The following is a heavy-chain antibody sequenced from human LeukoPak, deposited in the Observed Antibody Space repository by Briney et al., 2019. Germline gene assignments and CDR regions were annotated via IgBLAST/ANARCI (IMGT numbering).Heavy chain of an antibody. CDR2: ISGSGSSL. Sequence: PGGSLRLSCAASGFTFSSHSMSWVRQAPGKGLEWVSVISGSGSSLYYADSVKGRFTISSDNSKNTLYLQMNSLRDEDTAVYYCARDRGGYPFFDSWGQGILVTVSS. V-gene: IGHV3-23*01. CDR3: ARDRGGYPFFDS. CDR1: GFTFSSHS. D-gene: IGHD5-12*01. J-gene: IGHJ4*02.